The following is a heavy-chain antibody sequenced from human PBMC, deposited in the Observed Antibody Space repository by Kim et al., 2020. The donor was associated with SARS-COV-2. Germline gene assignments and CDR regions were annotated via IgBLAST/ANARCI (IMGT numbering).Heavy chain of an antibody. CDR2: IKSKTDGGTT. D-gene: IGHD3-16*02. CDR3: TTDLYVWGSYRPRSYFDY. V-gene: IGHV3-15*01. CDR1: GFTFSNAW. Sequence: GGSLRLSCAASGFTFSNAWMSWVRQAPGKGLEWVGRIKSKTDGGTTDYAAPVKGRFTISRDDSKNTLYLQMNSLKTEDTAVYYCTTDLYVWGSYRPRSYFDYWGQGTLVTVSS. J-gene: IGHJ4*02.